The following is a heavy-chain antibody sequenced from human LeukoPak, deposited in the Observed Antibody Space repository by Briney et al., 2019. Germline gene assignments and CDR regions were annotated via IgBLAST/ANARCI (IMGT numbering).Heavy chain of an antibody. CDR3: ARDLKYYFDY. J-gene: IGHJ4*02. CDR1: GFTFSDYY. V-gene: IGHV3-11*06. Sequence: GGSLRLSCAASGFTFSDYYMSWIRQAPGKGLEWVSYISSSSSYTNYADSVKGRFTISRVNAKNSLYLQMNSLRAEDTAVYYCARDLKYYFDYWGQGTLVTVSS. CDR2: ISSSSSYT.